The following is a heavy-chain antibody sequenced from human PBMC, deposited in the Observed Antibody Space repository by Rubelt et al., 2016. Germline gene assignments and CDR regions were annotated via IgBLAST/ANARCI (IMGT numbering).Heavy chain of an antibody. CDR2: INSDGSST. Sequence: EVQLVESGGGLVQPGGSLRLSCAASGFTFSSYWMHWVRQAPGKGLVWVSRINSDGSSTSYADSVKGRFTISRDNAKNTLYLQRNSLRAEDTAGYYCARSGPDVVVPAAIRVEGDAFDIWGQGTMVTVSS. J-gene: IGHJ3*02. CDR1: GFTFSSYW. D-gene: IGHD2-2*02. CDR3: ARSGPDVVVPAAIRVEGDAFDI. V-gene: IGHV3-74*01.